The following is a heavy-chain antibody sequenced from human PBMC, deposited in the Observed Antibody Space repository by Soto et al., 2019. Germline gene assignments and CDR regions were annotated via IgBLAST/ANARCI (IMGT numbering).Heavy chain of an antibody. Sequence: PGGSLRLSCAASGLTFSSCAMGWVRQAPGKALEWVTDIIYKGGNTYYADTVKGRFTITRDNPKSTLYLQMNSLRADDTVFYYCAIGRSYYYSYGVDAWGQGATVTVSS. J-gene: IGHJ6*02. CDR2: IIYKGGNT. CDR1: GLTFSSCA. V-gene: IGHV3-23*01. CDR3: AIGRSYYYSYGVDA.